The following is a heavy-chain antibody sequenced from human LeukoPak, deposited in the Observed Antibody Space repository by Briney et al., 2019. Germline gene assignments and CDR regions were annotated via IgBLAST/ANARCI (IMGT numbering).Heavy chain of an antibody. CDR1: GFTFSSYA. D-gene: IGHD6-13*01. CDR3: ARDFSGYSSSWYLADYYYYGMDV. Sequence: GGSLRLSCAASGFTFSSYAMHWVRQAPGKGLEWVAVISYDGSNKYYADSVKGRFTISRDNSKNTLYLQMNSLRAEDTAVYYCARDFSGYSSSWYLADYYYYGMDVWGQGTTDTVSS. V-gene: IGHV3-30-3*01. CDR2: ISYDGSNK. J-gene: IGHJ6*02.